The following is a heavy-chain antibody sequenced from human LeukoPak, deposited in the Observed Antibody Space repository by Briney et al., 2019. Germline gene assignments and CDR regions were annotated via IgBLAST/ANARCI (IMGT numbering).Heavy chain of an antibody. CDR1: GFTFKNYW. V-gene: IGHV3-74*01. J-gene: IGHJ4*02. CDR3: AREAYDFWSGYYIDY. CDR2: VNTDGRDT. D-gene: IGHD3-3*01. Sequence: QPGGSLRLSCAASGFTFKNYWMYWVRQAPGKGLVWVSGVNTDGRDTSYADSVKGRFTISRDNAKNSLYLQMNSQRAEDTAVYYCAREAYDFWSGYYIDYWGQGTLVTVSS.